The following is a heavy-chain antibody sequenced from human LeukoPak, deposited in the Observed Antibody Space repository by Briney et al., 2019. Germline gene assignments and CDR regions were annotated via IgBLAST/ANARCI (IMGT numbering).Heavy chain of an antibody. CDR2: INPSGGST. CDR1: GYTLTELS. V-gene: IGHV1-46*01. CDR3: ARVWKYNWNDSGFDP. D-gene: IGHD1-1*01. Sequence: ASVKVSCKVSGYTLTELSMHWVRQAPGQGLEWMGIINPSGGSTSYAQKFQGRVTMTRDMSTSTVYMELSSLRSEDTAVYYCARVWKYNWNDSGFDPWGQGTLVTVSS. J-gene: IGHJ5*02.